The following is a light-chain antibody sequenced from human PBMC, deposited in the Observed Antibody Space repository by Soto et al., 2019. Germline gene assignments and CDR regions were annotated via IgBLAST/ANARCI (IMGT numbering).Light chain of an antibody. Sequence: DIQMTQSPSSLSASVGDRVTITCRASQTINNYLNWYQQQPGRAPKLLIYTTSNLQSGVPSRFSGSGSGTDFTLTISSLEPEDFATYYCQQPYSTPLTFGGGTKVEIK. CDR1: QTINNY. V-gene: IGKV1-39*01. CDR2: TTS. CDR3: QQPYSTPLT. J-gene: IGKJ4*01.